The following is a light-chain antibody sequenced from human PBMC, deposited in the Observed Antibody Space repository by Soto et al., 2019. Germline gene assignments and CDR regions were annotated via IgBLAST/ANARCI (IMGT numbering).Light chain of an antibody. CDR3: SAYTASV. CDR2: WIN. J-gene: IGLJ2*01. CDR1: SSDIGAHDY. V-gene: IGLV2-14*01. Sequence: QSALTQPASVSGSPGQSITISCTGTSSDIGAHDYVSWYQHHPVTAPKLIIYWINNRPSGVSGRFSASKSGNTASLTISGLQPEDDAIYYCSAYTASVFGGGTKLTVL.